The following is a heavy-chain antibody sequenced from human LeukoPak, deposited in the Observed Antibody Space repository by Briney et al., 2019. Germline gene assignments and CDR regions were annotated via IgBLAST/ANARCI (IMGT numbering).Heavy chain of an antibody. Sequence: ASVKVSCKASGYTFTSYYIHWVRQAPGQGLEWMGIINPSGGSTTYAQKFQGRVTMTRDMSTRTLYMELSSLRSEDTAFYYCARTFGRIWKLFDYWGQGTLVTVSS. CDR1: GYTFTSYY. CDR2: INPSGGST. J-gene: IGHJ4*02. CDR3: ARTFGRIWKLFDY. D-gene: IGHD3-16*01. V-gene: IGHV1-46*01.